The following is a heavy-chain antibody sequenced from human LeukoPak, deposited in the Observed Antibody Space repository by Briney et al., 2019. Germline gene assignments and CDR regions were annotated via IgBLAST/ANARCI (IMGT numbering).Heavy chain of an antibody. J-gene: IGHJ6*03. CDR3: ARRPSTATLWLFGYMDV. D-gene: IGHD3-22*01. V-gene: IGHV4-30-2*03. Sequence: PSQTLSPTCTVSGGSISSGGYYCSWIRQPPGKGLEWIGYIYHSGSTYYNPSLKSRVTISVDTSKNQFSLKLSSVTAADTAVYYCARRPSTATLWLFGYMDVWGKGSTVTVSS. CDR1: GGSISSGGYY. CDR2: IYHSGST.